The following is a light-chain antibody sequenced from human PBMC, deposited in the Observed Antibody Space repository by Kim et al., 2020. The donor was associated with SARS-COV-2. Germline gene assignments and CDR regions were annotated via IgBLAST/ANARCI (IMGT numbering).Light chain of an antibody. Sequence: PGRPFALTGGSSTGAVPSGHYPYWWQQKPGQVARTLIDDTSNKRSWTPARFSVSLLGGTAALTLSGAQPEDEAEYHCLHSYSDARVFGGGTQLTVL. J-gene: IGLJ3*02. CDR1: TGAVPSGHY. CDR3: LHSYSDARV. CDR2: DTS. V-gene: IGLV7-46*01.